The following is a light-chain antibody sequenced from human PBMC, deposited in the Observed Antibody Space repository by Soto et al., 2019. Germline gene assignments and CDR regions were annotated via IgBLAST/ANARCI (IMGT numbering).Light chain of an antibody. CDR2: AAS. J-gene: IGKJ1*01. CDR3: QQYNNWPPWT. CDR1: QSVSSN. Sequence: EIVMTQSPATLSVSPGERATLSCRASQSVSSNLAWYQQKRGQAPRLLIYAASTRATGIPARFSGTGSGTEFTLTISSLQSEDLAVYYCQQYNNWPPWTVGQGTKVEIK. V-gene: IGKV3-15*01.